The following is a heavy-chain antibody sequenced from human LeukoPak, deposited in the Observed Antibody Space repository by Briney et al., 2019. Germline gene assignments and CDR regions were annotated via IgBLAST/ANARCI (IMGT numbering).Heavy chain of an antibody. CDR2: INHSGST. CDR3: ARVKLRYFDWLSHFDY. J-gene: IGHJ4*02. Sequence: PGGSLRLSCAASGFTFSRYSLTWVRQAPGKGLEWIGEINHSGSTNYNPSLKSRVTISVDTSKNQFSLKLSSVTAADTAVYYCARVKLRYFDWLSHFDYWGQGTLVTVSS. D-gene: IGHD3-9*01. V-gene: IGHV4-34*01. CDR1: GFTFSRYS.